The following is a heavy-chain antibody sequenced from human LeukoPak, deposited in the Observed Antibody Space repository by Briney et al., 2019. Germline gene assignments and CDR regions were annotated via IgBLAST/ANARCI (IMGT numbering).Heavy chain of an antibody. CDR2: INHSGST. CDR3: ARVGRGNLPDNSGSYLTLPFDY. Sequence: PSETLSLTCAVYGGSFSGYYWSWIRQPPGKGLEWIGEINHSGSTNYNPSLKSRVTISVDTSKNQFSLKLSSVTAADTAVYYCARVGRGNLPDNSGSYLTLPFDYWGQGTLVTVSS. CDR1: GGSFSGYY. V-gene: IGHV4-34*01. J-gene: IGHJ4*02. D-gene: IGHD1-26*01.